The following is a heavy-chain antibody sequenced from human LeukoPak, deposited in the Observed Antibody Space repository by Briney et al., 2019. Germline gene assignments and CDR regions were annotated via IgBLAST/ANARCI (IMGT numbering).Heavy chain of an antibody. CDR1: GFSFSSYN. CDR2: ISSTSSTI. CDR3: ARRYCSTSSCISAFDV. D-gene: IGHD2-2*01. J-gene: IGHJ3*01. V-gene: IGHV3-48*01. Sequence: PGGSLRLSCEASGFSFSSYNMNWVRQAPGKGLEWFSYISSTSSTIYYADSVKGRFTISRDNAKNSLYLQMNSLRAEDTAVYYCARRYCSTSSCISAFDVWGQGTMVTVSS.